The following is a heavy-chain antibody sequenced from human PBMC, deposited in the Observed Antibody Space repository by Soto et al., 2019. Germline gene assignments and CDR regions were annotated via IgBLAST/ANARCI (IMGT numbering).Heavy chain of an antibody. CDR1: GGSISSGDYY. J-gene: IGHJ4*02. CDR3: ARDSGELVYEFDY. Sequence: SETLSLTCTVSGGSISSGDYYWSWIRQPPGKGLEWIGYIYNSGSTYYNPSLKSRVTISVDTSKNQFSLKLSSVTAADTAVYYCARDSGELVYEFDYWGQGTLVTVSS. D-gene: IGHD2-8*01. V-gene: IGHV4-30-4*01. CDR2: IYNSGST.